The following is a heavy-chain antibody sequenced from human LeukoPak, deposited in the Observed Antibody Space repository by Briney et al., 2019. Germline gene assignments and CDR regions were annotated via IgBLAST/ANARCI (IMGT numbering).Heavy chain of an antibody. CDR3: ARAGGVTMIDY. CDR1: GFTFSSYW. V-gene: IGHV3-7*01. Sequence: GGSLRLSCAASGFTFSSYWLSWVRQAPGKGLEWVANINLHGNEKYYVDSLKGRFTISRDNAKNSVYLQMNSLRAEDTAVYYCARAGGVTMIDYWGQGTLVTVSS. CDR2: INLHGNEK. J-gene: IGHJ4*02. D-gene: IGHD3-22*01.